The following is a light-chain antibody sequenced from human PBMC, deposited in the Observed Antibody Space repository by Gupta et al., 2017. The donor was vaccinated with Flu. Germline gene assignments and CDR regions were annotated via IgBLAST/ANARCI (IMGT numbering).Light chain of an antibody. CDR2: EVS. CDR1: RSLVHHDSSTY. J-gene: IGKJ2*01. CDR3: MQDSSWPYA. V-gene: IGKV2-30*02. Sequence: ATLGPPASSDCGSSRSLVHHDSSTYLHWFHQKPGQSPRRLIYEVSNRDSGVPDRFSGSGSGTDFTLWISRVEADDVGVYYCMQDSSWPYAFGQGTKLEI.